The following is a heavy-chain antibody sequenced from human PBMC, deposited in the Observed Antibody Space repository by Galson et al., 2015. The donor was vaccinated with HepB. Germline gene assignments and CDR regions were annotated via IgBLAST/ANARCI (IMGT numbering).Heavy chain of an antibody. D-gene: IGHD6-6*01. Sequence: SVKVSCKASGYTFTSYGISWVRQTPGQGLEWMGWISAYNGNTNYAQKLQGRVTMTTDTSTSTAYMELRSLRSDDTAVYYCARPLLAGYSNSFDYWGQGTLVTVSS. CDR2: ISAYNGNT. V-gene: IGHV1-18*01. CDR3: ARPLLAGYSNSFDY. CDR1: GYTFTSYG. J-gene: IGHJ4*02.